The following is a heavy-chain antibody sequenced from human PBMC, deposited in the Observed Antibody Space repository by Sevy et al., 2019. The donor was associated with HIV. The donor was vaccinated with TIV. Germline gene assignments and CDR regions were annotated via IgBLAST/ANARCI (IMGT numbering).Heavy chain of an antibody. Sequence: GGSLRLPCAASGFILSRHWMSWVRQAPGKGLEWVANIKEDGSEKYYVDSVKGRFTISKDNAKNSLYLQMNSLRVEDTAVYYCARESIAAGVEAFDVWGQGTMVTVSS. J-gene: IGHJ3*01. V-gene: IGHV3-7*03. CDR3: ARESIAAGVEAFDV. CDR2: IKEDGSEK. CDR1: GFILSRHW. D-gene: IGHD6-25*01.